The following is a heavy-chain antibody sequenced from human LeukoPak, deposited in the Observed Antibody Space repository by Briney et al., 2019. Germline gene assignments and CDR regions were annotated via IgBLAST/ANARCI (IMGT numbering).Heavy chain of an antibody. CDR2: ISGSGGST. CDR3: AKVRGYGDYAPLAY. Sequence: QPGGSLRLSCAASGFTFSGYAMSWVRQAPGKGLEWVSAISGSGGSTYYADSVKGRFTISRDNSKNTLYLQMNSLRAEDTAVYYCAKVRGYGDYAPLAYWGQGTLVTVSS. V-gene: IGHV3-23*01. CDR1: GFTFSGYA. J-gene: IGHJ4*02. D-gene: IGHD4-17*01.